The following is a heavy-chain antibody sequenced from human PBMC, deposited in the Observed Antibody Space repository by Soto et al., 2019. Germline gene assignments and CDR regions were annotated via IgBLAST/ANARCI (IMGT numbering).Heavy chain of an antibody. CDR3: ARRQNWNNLFDT. CDR2: SYYSGST. CDR1: RGSITNNY. V-gene: IGHV4-59*08. J-gene: IGHJ5*02. Sequence: PSETLSLTCTVSRGSITNNYWSWLRQSPGKGLEWIGCSYYSGSTSYNPSLRSRVTISIDTSKTQFSLRLRSVTAADTAVYYCARRQNWNNLFDTWGQGTLVTVSS. D-gene: IGHD1-1*01.